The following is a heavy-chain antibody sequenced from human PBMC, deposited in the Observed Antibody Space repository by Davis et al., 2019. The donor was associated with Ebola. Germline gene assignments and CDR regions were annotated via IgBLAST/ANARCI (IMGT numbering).Heavy chain of an antibody. CDR1: GYTFTSHW. V-gene: IGHV5-51*01. Sequence: GESLKISCQGLGYTFTSHWIGWVRQVPGKAPEWMGIIYPPDSRTTYSPTFQGQVTISADKSINIAYLYLSSLKASDTAIYYCVRPRYSTRWPDAFQTWGQGTMVTVSS. D-gene: IGHD2-8*01. CDR3: VRPRYSTRWPDAFQT. CDR2: IYPPDSRT. J-gene: IGHJ3*02.